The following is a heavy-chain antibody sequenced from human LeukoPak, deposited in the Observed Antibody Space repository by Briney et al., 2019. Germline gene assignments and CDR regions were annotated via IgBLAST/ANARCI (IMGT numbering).Heavy chain of an antibody. D-gene: IGHD4-17*01. V-gene: IGHV1-69*05. Sequence: GSSVKVSCKASGGTFSSYAISWVRQAPGQGLEWMGRIIPIFGTANYAQKFQGRVTITTDESTSTAYMELSSLRSEDTAVYYCARDRPGYGDYWFDYWGQGTLVTVSS. CDR2: IIPIFGTA. CDR1: GGTFSSYA. CDR3: ARDRPGYGDYWFDY. J-gene: IGHJ4*02.